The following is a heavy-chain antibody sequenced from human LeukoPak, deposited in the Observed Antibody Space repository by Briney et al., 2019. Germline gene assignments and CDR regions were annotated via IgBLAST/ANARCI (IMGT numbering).Heavy chain of an antibody. J-gene: IGHJ4*02. CDR1: GGSISSSSYY. Sequence: SETLSLTCAVSGGSISSSSYYWGWIRQPPGKGLEWIGSIYYSGSTYYNPSLKSRVTISVDTSKNQFSLKLSSVTAADTAVYYRARGAVAEGFDYWGQGTLVTVSS. V-gene: IGHV4-39*01. D-gene: IGHD6-19*01. CDR2: IYYSGST. CDR3: ARGAVAEGFDY.